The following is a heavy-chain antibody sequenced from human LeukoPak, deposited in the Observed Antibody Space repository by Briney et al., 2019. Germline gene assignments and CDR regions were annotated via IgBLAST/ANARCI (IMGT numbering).Heavy chain of an antibody. CDR3: ARDGPLRFLKWFLDY. J-gene: IGHJ4*02. CDR1: GFTFSDYY. CDR2: ISSSGSTI. Sequence: PGGSLRLSCAASGFTFSDYYMSWIRQAPGKGLEWASYISSSGSTIYYADSVKGRFTISRDNAKNSLYLQMNSLRAEDTAVYYCARDGPLRFLKWFLDYWGQGTLVTVSS. V-gene: IGHV3-11*01. D-gene: IGHD3-3*01.